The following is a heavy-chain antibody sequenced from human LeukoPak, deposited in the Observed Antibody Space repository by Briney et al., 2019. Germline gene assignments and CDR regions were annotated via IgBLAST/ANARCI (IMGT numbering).Heavy chain of an antibody. CDR3: ARGDNWFDP. CDR1: GGSISSHY. CDR2: IYYSGST. J-gene: IGHJ5*02. V-gene: IGHV4-59*11. Sequence: PSETLSLTCTVSGGSISSHYWSWIRQPPGKGLEWIGYIYYSGSTNYNPSLKSRVTISVDTSKSQFSLKLSSVTAADTAVYYCARGDNWFDPWGQGTLVTVSS.